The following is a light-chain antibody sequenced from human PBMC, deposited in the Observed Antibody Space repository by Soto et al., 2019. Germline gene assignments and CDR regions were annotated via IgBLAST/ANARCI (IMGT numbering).Light chain of an antibody. CDR1: QSIGSD. CDR3: QQYNNWPWT. V-gene: IGKV3-15*01. J-gene: IGKJ1*01. CDR2: DAS. Sequence: EIVMTQSPATLSVSPGDGATLSCRSSQSIGSDLAWYQQRPGQAPRLLIYDASARATDIPARFSGSGSGTEFTLTISSLQSVDFAVYSCQQYNNWPWTFGQGTKVDIK.